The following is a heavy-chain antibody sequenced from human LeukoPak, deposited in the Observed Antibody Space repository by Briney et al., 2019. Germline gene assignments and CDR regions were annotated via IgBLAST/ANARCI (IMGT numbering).Heavy chain of an antibody. CDR2: MSFDGSI. J-gene: IGHJ4*02. CDR3: ASNYYDSSGYYDY. Sequence: PGGSLRLSCAASGVTFTTSIFHWVRQAPGKGLEWVAGMSFDGSIYYADSVKGRFTISRDNSGNTVYLHVTSLRPEDTAVYYCASNYYDSSGYYDYWGQGTLVTVSS. D-gene: IGHD3-22*01. V-gene: IGHV3-30*03. CDR1: GVTFTTSI.